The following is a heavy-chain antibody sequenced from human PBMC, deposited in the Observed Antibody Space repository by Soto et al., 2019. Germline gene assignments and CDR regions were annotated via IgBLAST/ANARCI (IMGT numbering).Heavy chain of an antibody. CDR2: IYHSGST. CDR3: ARDPGLVVAGTTGGFDP. J-gene: IGHJ5*01. Sequence: SETRSLTCTVSGGSISRYYWSWIRQPAGEGLEWIGEIYHSGSTNYNPSLKSRVTISVDKSKHQFSLKLSSVTAADTAVYYCARDPGLVVAGTTGGFDPWGQGTLVTVSS. CDR1: GGSISRYY. D-gene: IGHD2-15*01. V-gene: IGHV4-59*12.